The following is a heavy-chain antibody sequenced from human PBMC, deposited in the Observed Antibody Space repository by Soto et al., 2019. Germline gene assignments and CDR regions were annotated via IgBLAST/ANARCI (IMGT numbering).Heavy chain of an antibody. V-gene: IGHV4-59*01. J-gene: IGHJ4*02. Sequence: PSETLSLTCTVSGGSLGSYYWSWIRQPPGKGLEWIGYVFYTGRANYNASLKSRVSISLDTPNYQFSLKLSSVTAADTAVYYCARVRGTAGKRYFDYWGPGTLVTVYS. CDR3: ARVRGTAGKRYFDY. CDR1: GGSLGSYY. D-gene: IGHD6-13*01. CDR2: VFYTGRA.